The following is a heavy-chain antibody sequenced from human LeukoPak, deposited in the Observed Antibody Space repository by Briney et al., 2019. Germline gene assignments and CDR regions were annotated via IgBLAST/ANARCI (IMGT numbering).Heavy chain of an antibody. CDR2: ISGSGGST. CDR3: AKEGYYDSSGYWVALDAFDI. CDR1: GFTFSTYG. D-gene: IGHD3-22*01. J-gene: IGHJ3*02. Sequence: PGGSLRLSCVASGFTFSTYGMSWVRQAPGKGLEWVSAISGSGGSTYYADSVKGRFTISRDNSKNTLYLQMNSLRAEDTAVYYCAKEGYYDSSGYWVALDAFDIWGQGTMVTVSS. V-gene: IGHV3-23*01.